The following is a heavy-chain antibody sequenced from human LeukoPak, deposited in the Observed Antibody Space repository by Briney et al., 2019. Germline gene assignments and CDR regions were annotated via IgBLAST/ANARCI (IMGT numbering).Heavy chain of an antibody. CDR3: ARGGVEGFDY. Sequence: SETLSLTCTVSGGSISSSSYYWGWIRQPPGKGLEWIGRIYYSGSTYYNPSLKSRVTISVDTSKNQFSLKLSSVAAADTAVYYCARGGVEGFDYWGQGTLVTVSS. CDR2: IYYSGST. V-gene: IGHV4-39*07. CDR1: GGSISSSSYY. D-gene: IGHD3-10*01. J-gene: IGHJ4*02.